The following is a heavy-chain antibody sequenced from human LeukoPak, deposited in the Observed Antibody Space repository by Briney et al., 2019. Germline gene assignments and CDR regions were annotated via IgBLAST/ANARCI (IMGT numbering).Heavy chain of an antibody. J-gene: IGHJ4*02. V-gene: IGHV4-30-4*08. D-gene: IGHD2-15*01. CDR2: THYSGRT. CDR3: ARAYCSGNTCYGLDY. Sequence: PSRTLSLTCTVSGASISSADFFWSWIRQPPGKGPDWIGYTHYSGRTYYNPSLRSRLTISADTSKNQFSLRLSSVTAADTAVYYCARAYCSGNTCYGLDYWGQGTLVTVSS. CDR1: GASISSADFF.